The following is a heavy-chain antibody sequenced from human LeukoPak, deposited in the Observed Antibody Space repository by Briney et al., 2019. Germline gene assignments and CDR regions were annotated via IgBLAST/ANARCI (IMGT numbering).Heavy chain of an antibody. J-gene: IGHJ6*04. Sequence: PGGSLRLSCAASGFTVNKAWMSWVRQAPGKGLEWVGRIKSKTHGGTTDYAAPLKGRFTISRDDSKNTLYLQMNSLKTDDTAVYYCAATTPGRLAGMDVWGKGTTVIVSS. CDR1: GFTVNKAW. V-gene: IGHV3-15*01. CDR2: IKSKTHGGTT. D-gene: IGHD1-1*01. CDR3: AATTPGRLAGMDV.